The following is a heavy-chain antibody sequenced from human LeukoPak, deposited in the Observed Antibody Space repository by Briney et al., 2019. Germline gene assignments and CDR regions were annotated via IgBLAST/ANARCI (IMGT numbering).Heavy chain of an antibody. D-gene: IGHD3-3*01. CDR1: GFTFSSSW. CDR3: AQTGFDLWSGYYGARYFFDY. V-gene: IGHV3-74*03. J-gene: IGHJ4*02. CDR2: INSDESVT. Sequence: GVLRLSCAASGFTFSSSWMQWVRQAPGQGLVWVSRINSDESVTTYTNSVKGRFTISKDNAKNSLYLQMNSLRAEDTAMYYCAQTGFDLWSGYYGARYFFDYWGQGTLVTVSS.